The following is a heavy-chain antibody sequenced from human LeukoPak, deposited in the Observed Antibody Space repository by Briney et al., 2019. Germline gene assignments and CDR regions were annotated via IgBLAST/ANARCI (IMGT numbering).Heavy chain of an antibody. CDR3: AKDPGSYYNEYFHH. CDR1: GFTFSSSA. CDR2: ISGSGGST. Sequence: GSLRLSCAASGFTFSSSAMSWVRQAPGKGLEWVSAISGSGGSTYYADSVKGRFTISRDNSKNTLYLQMSSLRAEDTAVYYCAKDPGSYYNEYFHHWGQGTLVTVSS. V-gene: IGHV3-23*01. D-gene: IGHD3-10*01. J-gene: IGHJ1*01.